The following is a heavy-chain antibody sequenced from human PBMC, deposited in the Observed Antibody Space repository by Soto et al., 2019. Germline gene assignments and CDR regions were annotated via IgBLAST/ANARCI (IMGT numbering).Heavy chain of an antibody. CDR1: GFTFSSYA. CDR2: ISYDGSNK. J-gene: IGHJ6*02. Sequence: QVQLVESGGGVVQPGRSLRLSCAASGFTFSSYAMHWVRQAPGKGLEWVAVISYDGSNKYYADSVKGRFTISRDNSKNTLYRQMNSLRAEDTAVYYCARDGYIEPGGMDVWGQGTTVTVSS. D-gene: IGHD5-12*01. CDR3: ARDGYIEPGGMDV. V-gene: IGHV3-30-3*01.